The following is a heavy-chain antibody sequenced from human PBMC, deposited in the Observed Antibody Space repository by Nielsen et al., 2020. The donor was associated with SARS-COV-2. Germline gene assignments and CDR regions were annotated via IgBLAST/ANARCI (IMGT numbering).Heavy chain of an antibody. J-gene: IGHJ4*02. Sequence: SETLSLTCTVSGGSTSSSSYYWGWIRQPPGKGLEWIGSIYYSGSTYYNPSLKSRVTISVDTSKNQFSLKLSSVTAADTAVYYCARQEYYDSIGYWGQGTLVTVSS. V-gene: IGHV4-39*01. CDR1: GGSTSSSSYY. CDR3: ARQEYYDSIGY. CDR2: IYYSGST. D-gene: IGHD3-22*01.